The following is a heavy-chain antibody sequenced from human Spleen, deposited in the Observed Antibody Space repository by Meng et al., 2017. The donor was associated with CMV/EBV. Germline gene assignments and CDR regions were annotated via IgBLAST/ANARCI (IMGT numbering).Heavy chain of an antibody. CDR3: ARDRKHYGERGWFDP. Sequence: QAQLQELVPGLGRHSQTRSLTVTGTGGAISSGDYYWSWIRQPPGKGLEWIGYIYFRGGTYTNASLKHQVTISIDRSKTQFSLMLSSVTAADTAVYYCARDRKHYGERGWFDPWGQGTLVTVSS. D-gene: IGHD4-17*01. CDR2: IYFRGGT. V-gene: IGHV4-30-4*01. CDR1: GGAISSGDYY. J-gene: IGHJ5*02.